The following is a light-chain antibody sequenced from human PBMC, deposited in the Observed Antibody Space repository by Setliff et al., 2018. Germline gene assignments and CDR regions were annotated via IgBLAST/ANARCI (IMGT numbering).Light chain of an antibody. V-gene: IGKV3-15*01. CDR3: LQHYNWPWT. CDR1: QSVSSN. J-gene: IGKJ1*01. CDR2: GAS. Sequence: EIVMTQSPATLSVSPGERATLSCRASQSVSSNLVWFQQKPGQAPRLLIYGASTRATGIPAKFSGSGSGTDFTLTISSLQTEDFAVYYCLQHYNWPWTFGQGTKVDIK.